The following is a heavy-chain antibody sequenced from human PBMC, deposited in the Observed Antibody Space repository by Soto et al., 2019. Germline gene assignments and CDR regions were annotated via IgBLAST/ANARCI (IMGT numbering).Heavy chain of an antibody. V-gene: IGHV3-74*01. J-gene: IGHJ3*02. D-gene: IGHD1-1*01. CDR2: INSDGSST. CDR3: ARDRGTGDAFDI. CDR1: GFTFSSYC. Sequence: GGSLRLSCAASGFTFSSYCMHWVRQAPGKGLVWVSRINSDGSSTSYADSVKGRFTISRDNAKNTLYLQMNRLRAEDTAVYYCARDRGTGDAFDIWGQGTMVTVSS.